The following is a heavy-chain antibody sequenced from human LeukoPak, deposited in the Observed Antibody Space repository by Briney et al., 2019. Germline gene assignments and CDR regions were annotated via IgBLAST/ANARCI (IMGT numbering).Heavy chain of an antibody. J-gene: IGHJ6*03. Sequence: GGSLRLSCAASGFTFSSYWMHWVRQAPGKGLVWVSRINNDGRSTSYADSVKGRFTISRDNAKNTLYLQMNSLRAEDTAVYYCARQGGVATISGFYYYYYMDVWGKGTTVTVSS. CDR2: INNDGRST. D-gene: IGHD5-12*01. V-gene: IGHV3-74*01. CDR1: GFTFSSYW. CDR3: ARQGGVATISGFYYYYYMDV.